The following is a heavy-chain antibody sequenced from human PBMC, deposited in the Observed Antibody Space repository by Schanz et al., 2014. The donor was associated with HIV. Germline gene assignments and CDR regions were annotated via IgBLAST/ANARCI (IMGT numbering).Heavy chain of an antibody. CDR1: GFTFTNYG. CDR3: AKDQGYDFWSGYYNYYNMDV. Sequence: QVQLVESGGGVDQPGRSLRLSCVASGFTFTNYGMHWVRQAPGKGLEWVAVIWYNGDKTFYGDSVKGRFTISRDNFKDTLYLQMNSLRTEDTAVYYCAKDQGYDFWSGYYNYYNMDVWGQGTTVTVSS. V-gene: IGHV3-33*06. D-gene: IGHD3-3*01. CDR2: IWYNGDKT. J-gene: IGHJ6*02.